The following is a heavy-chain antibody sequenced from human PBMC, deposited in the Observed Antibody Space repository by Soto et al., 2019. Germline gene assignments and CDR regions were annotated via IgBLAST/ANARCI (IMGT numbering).Heavy chain of an antibody. J-gene: IGHJ3*02. D-gene: IGHD3-16*02. CDR1: GYTFTSYD. CDR3: ARESFTFGGVIVNAFDI. CDR2: MNPNSGNT. Sequence: ASVKVSCKASGYTFTSYDINWVRQATGQGLGWMGWMNPNSGNTGYAQKFQGRVTMTRNTSISTAYMELSSLRSEDTAVYYCARESFTFGGVIVNAFDIWGQGTMVTVSS. V-gene: IGHV1-8*01.